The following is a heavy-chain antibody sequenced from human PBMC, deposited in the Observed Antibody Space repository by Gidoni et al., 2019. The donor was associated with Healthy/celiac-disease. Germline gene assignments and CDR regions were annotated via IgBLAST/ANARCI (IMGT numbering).Heavy chain of an antibody. CDR3: ARVASRTTVTTGYFDY. CDR2: ISHSGST. CDR1: GGSFSGYY. D-gene: IGHD4-4*01. V-gene: IGHV4-34*01. Sequence: QVQLQQWGAGLLKPSETLSLTCAVYGGSFSGYYWSWIRQPPGKGLEWIGEISHSGSTNYNPSLKSRVTISVDTSKNQFSLKLSSVTAADTAVYYCARVASRTTVTTGYFDYWGQGTLVTVSS. J-gene: IGHJ4*02.